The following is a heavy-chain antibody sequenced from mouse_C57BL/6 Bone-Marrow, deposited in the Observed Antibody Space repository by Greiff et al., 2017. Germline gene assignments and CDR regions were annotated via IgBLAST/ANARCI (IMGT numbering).Heavy chain of an antibody. D-gene: IGHD2-2*01. Sequence: VQLLQPGAELVKPGASVKLSCKASGYTFTSYWMQWVKQRPGQGLEWIGEIDPSDSYTNYNQKFKGKATLTVDTSSSTAYMQLSSLTSEDSAVYYCARYSGYPWFAYWGQGTLVTVSA. CDR2: IDPSDSYT. J-gene: IGHJ3*01. CDR1: GYTFTSYW. V-gene: IGHV1-50*01. CDR3: ARYSGYPWFAY.